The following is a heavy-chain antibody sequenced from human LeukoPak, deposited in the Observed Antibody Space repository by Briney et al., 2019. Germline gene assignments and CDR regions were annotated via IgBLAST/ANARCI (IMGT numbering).Heavy chain of an antibody. CDR2: IWSDGSNK. CDR3: AKGSRVVNYFDY. J-gene: IGHJ4*02. Sequence: PGTSLRLSCAASGFIFSNYGMHWVRQAPGKGLEWVAVIWSDGSNKYYADSVKGRFTIPRDNSKNTLYLQMNSLRAEDTAVYYCAKGSRVVNYFDYWGQGTLVTVSS. D-gene: IGHD2-21*01. V-gene: IGHV3-33*06. CDR1: GFIFSNYG.